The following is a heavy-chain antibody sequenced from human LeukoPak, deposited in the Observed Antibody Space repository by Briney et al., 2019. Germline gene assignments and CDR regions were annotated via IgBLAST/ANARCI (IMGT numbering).Heavy chain of an antibody. J-gene: IGHJ4*02. D-gene: IGHD3/OR15-3a*01. CDR3: ASGRHDFLH. CDR2: INLDGTVE. V-gene: IGHV3-7*01. CDR1: GFVFSTYW. Sequence: GGSLRLSCAASGFVFSTYWMTWVRQAPGKGLEWVANINLDGTVEHYVDSSLKGRFTISRDNAKNSLYLQMTSLRVEDTAVYYCASGRHDFLHWGQGTLVTVSS.